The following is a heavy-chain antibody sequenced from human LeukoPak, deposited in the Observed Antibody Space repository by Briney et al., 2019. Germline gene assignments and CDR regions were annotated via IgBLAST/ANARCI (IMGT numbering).Heavy chain of an antibody. CDR1: GGSFSGYY. D-gene: IGHD5-18*01. CDR2: INHSGST. CDR3: ASGRRGYSYARYSRSFSYYYGMDV. J-gene: IGHJ6*02. V-gene: IGHV4-34*01. Sequence: SETLSLTCAVYGGSFSGYYWSWIRQPPGKGLEWIGEINHSGSTNYNPSLKSRVTISVDTSKNQFSLKLSSVTAADTAVYYCASGRRGYSYARYSRSFSYYYGMDVWGQGTTVTVSS.